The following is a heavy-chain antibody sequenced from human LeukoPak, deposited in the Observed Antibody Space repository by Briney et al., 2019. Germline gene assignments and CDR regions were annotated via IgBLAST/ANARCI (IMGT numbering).Heavy chain of an antibody. D-gene: IGHD3-3*01. V-gene: IGHV3-7*01. CDR2: IKQDGSEK. CDR1: GGSFSGYY. Sequence: PSETLSLTCAVYGGSFSGYYWNWIRQAPGKGLEWVANIKQDGSEKYYVDSVKGRFTISRDNAKNSLYLQMNSLRAEDTAVYYRARDAKSTTIFGEVPNETTYYYYYYMGVWGKGTSVTVSS. CDR3: ARDAKSTTIFGEVPNETTYYYYYYMGV. J-gene: IGHJ6*03.